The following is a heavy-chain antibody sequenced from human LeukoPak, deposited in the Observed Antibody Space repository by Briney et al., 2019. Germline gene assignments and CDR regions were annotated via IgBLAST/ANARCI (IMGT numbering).Heavy chain of an antibody. CDR1: GLTFSTYW. CDR2: INTDGSST. D-gene: IGHD1-26*01. Sequence: GGSLRLSCAASGLTFSTYWMHWVRQAPGKGLVWVSRINTDGSSTSYADSVKGRFTISRDNAKNTLYLQMNSLRAEDTAVYYCAKRWESYDYYYYYGMDVWGQGTTVTVSS. V-gene: IGHV3-74*01. CDR3: AKRWESYDYYYYYGMDV. J-gene: IGHJ6*02.